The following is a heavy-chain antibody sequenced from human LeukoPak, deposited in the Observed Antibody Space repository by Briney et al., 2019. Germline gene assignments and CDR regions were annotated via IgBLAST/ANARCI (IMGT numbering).Heavy chain of an antibody. V-gene: IGHV4-34*01. J-gene: IGHJ5*02. CDR2: INHSGST. Sequence: SETLSLTCALYGGSFSGYYWSWVRQPPGKGLEWIGEINHSGSTNYNPSLKRRVTISVDTSKNQFSLKLSSVTAADTAVYYCARGPINYYLNWFDPWGQGTLVTVSS. D-gene: IGHD3-10*01. CDR3: ARGPINYYLNWFDP. CDR1: GGSFSGYY.